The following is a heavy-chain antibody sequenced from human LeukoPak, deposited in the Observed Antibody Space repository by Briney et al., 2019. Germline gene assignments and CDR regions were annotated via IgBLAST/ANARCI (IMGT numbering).Heavy chain of an antibody. CDR3: ARQHDYGGNPYFDY. J-gene: IGHJ4*02. Sequence: GSSVKVSCKASGGTFSSYAISWVRQAPGRGLEWMGRIIPIFGTANYAQKFQGRVTITTDESTSTAYMELSSLRSEDTAVYYCARQHDYGGNPYFDYWGQGTLVTVSS. D-gene: IGHD4-23*01. V-gene: IGHV1-69*05. CDR2: IIPIFGTA. CDR1: GGTFSSYA.